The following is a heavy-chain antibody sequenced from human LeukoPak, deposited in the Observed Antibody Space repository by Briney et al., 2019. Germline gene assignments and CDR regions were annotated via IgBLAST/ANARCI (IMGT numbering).Heavy chain of an antibody. V-gene: IGHV3-21*01. J-gene: IGHJ4*02. D-gene: IGHD5-18*01. CDR2: ISSSSSYI. CDR3: ARDAHLWLRRYYSDY. Sequence: VGSLRLSCAASGFTFSSYSMNWVRQAPGKGLEWVSSISSSSSYIYYADSVKGRFTISRDNAKNSLYLQMNSLRAEDTAVYYCARDAHLWLRRYYSDYCGQGTLVTVSS. CDR1: GFTFSSYS.